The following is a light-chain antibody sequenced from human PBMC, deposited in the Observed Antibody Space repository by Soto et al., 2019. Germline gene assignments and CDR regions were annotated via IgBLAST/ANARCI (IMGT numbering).Light chain of an antibody. V-gene: IGLV2-8*01. CDR3: SSYAGSNNFRV. CDR1: SSDVGAYDY. J-gene: IGLJ2*01. Sequence: QSALTQPPSASGSPGQSVTISCTGTSSDVGAYDYVSWYQQHPGKAPKVIIYEISERPSGVPDRFSGSKSGNTASLTVSGLRAEDEADYYCSSYAGSNNFRVFGGGTKLTVL. CDR2: EIS.